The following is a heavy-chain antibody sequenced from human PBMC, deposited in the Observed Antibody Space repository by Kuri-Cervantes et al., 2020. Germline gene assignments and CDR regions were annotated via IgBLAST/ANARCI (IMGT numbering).Heavy chain of an antibody. CDR3: ARQNRGYDERLDL. CDR2: ISSSSSYI. D-gene: IGHD5-12*01. Sequence: GGSLRLSCEVSGFIFSDHDMDWVRQAPGKGLEWVSSISSSSSYIYYADLVKGRFSISRDNAKNSLYLQMNSLRAEDTAVYYCARQNRGYDERLDLWGQGTLVTVSS. J-gene: IGHJ5*02. V-gene: IGHV3-21*01. CDR1: GFIFSDHD.